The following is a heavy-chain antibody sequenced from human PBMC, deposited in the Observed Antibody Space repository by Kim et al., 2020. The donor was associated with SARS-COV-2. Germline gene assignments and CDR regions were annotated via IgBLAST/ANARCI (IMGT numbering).Heavy chain of an antibody. CDR3: ARGPRSLTGYARFDP. V-gene: IGHV3-48*04. J-gene: IGHJ5*02. CDR2: ISSSSSTI. D-gene: IGHD3-9*01. CDR1: GFTFSSYS. Sequence: GGSLRLSCAASGFTFSSYSMNWVRQAPGKGLEWVSYISSSSSTIYYADSVKGRFTISRDNAKNSLYLQMNSLRAEDTAVYYCARGPRSLTGYARFDPWGQGTLVTVSS.